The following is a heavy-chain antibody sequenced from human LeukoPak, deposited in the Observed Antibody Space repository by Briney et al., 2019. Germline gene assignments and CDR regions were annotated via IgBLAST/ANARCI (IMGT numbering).Heavy chain of an antibody. CDR2: ISSSSSTI. Sequence: GGSLRLSCAASGFTFSSYEMNWVRQAPGKGLEWVSYISSSSSTIYYADSVKGRFTISRDNAKNSLYLQMNSLRAEDTAVYYCASSTPGDYWGQGTLVTVSS. CDR1: GFTFSSYE. J-gene: IGHJ4*02. V-gene: IGHV3-48*03. CDR3: ASSTPGDY.